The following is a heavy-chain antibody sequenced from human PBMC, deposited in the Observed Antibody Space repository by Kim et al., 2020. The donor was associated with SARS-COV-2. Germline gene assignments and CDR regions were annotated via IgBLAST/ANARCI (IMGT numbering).Heavy chain of an antibody. D-gene: IGHD3-10*01. CDR2: INHSGST. Sequence: SETLSLTCAVYGGSFSGYYWSWIRQPPGPGLERIGEINHSGSTNSNQTLKSRVTITVDTSKNQFSLELSSVTAAATAVYYCASYSMVRGVTPGYFDYWGQGTLVTVSS. CDR1: GGSFSGYY. V-gene: IGHV4-34*01. J-gene: IGHJ4*01. CDR3: ASYSMVRGVTPGYFDY.